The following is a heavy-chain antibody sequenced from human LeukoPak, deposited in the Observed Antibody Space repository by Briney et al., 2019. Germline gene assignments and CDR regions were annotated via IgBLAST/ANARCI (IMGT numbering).Heavy chain of an antibody. D-gene: IGHD6-6*01. CDR3: ATDGPFIAAPYYSMDV. CDR2: FDPEDGET. J-gene: IGHJ6*02. Sequence: ASVKVSCKVSGYTLTELSMHWVRQAPGKGLEWMGGFDPEDGETIYAQKFQGRVTMTEDTSTDTAYMELSSLRSEDTAVYYCATDGPFIAAPYYSMDVWGQGTTVTVSS. V-gene: IGHV1-24*01. CDR1: GYTLTELS.